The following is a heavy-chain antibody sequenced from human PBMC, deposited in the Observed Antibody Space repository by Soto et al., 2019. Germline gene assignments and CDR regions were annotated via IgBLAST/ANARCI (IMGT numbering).Heavy chain of an antibody. CDR3: ARGGNERFDY. CDR1: GGSMSGYY. V-gene: IGHV4-59*01. Sequence: SETLSLTCTVSGGSMSGYYWSWIRQPPGKGLEWIGYIYYIGSTNYYPSFKSRVTISVDTSKNQFSLELRSVTAADTAVYYCARGGNERFDYWGQGILVTVSS. D-gene: IGHD1-1*01. J-gene: IGHJ4*02. CDR2: IYYIGST.